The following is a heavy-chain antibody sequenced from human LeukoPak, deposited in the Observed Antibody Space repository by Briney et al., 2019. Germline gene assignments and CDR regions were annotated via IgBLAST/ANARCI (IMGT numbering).Heavy chain of an antibody. CDR2: MSGTGGRT. CDR3: AKEGSSWNVDY. J-gene: IGHJ4*02. CDR1: GFTFDTYA. D-gene: IGHD6-13*01. V-gene: IGHV3-23*01. Sequence: PGGSLRLSCAASGFTFDTYAMTWVRQAPGKGLEWVSTMSGTGGRTFYGDSVRGRFTISRDRSKNTLYLQMNSLRPEDTAIYYCAKEGSSWNVDYWGPGTLVTVSS.